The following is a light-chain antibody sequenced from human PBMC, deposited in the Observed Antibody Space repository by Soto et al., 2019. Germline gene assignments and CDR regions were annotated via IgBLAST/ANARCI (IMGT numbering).Light chain of an antibody. CDR2: GDN. J-gene: IGLJ2*01. V-gene: IGLV1-40*01. Sequence: QSVLTQPPSVSGAPGQRVTIPCTWSSSNIGSCYDVHWYQQLPGTVPKLLIYGDNNRPSGVPDRFSGSKSGPSASLAITGLQAEDEADYYCQSYDNSLGPVVFGGGTKLTVL. CDR1: SSNIGSCYD. CDR3: QSYDNSLGPVV.